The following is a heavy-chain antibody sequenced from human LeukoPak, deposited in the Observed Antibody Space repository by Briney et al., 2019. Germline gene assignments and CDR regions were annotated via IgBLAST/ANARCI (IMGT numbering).Heavy chain of an antibody. CDR2: IYYSGST. Sequence: PSQTLSLTCTVSGGSISSGGYYWSWIRQHPGKGLEWIGYIYYSGSTYYNPSLKSRVTISVDTSKNQFSLKLSSVTAADTAVYYCAMTNEYSSSYDYWGQGTLVTVSS. V-gene: IGHV4-31*03. J-gene: IGHJ4*02. D-gene: IGHD6-6*01. CDR3: AMTNEYSSSYDY. CDR1: GGSISSGGYY.